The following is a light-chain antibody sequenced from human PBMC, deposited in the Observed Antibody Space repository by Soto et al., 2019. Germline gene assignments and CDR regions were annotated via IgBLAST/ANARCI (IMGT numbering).Light chain of an antibody. Sequence: DIQITQSPSTLSASVGDRATIPCRASQSIRYWLAWFPQKPGKAPRLLIYEASRLESGVPSRISGSGAGPACTLSISSLQPDDVATDYCQQYTNYTWTFGQGTKVDIK. CDR1: QSIRYW. V-gene: IGKV1-5*03. CDR2: EAS. CDR3: QQYTNYTWT. J-gene: IGKJ1*01.